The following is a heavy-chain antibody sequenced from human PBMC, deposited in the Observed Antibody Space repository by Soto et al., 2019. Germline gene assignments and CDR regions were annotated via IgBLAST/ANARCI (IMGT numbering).Heavy chain of an antibody. V-gene: IGHV3-15*01. J-gene: IGHJ4*02. CDR2: IKSKTDGGTT. D-gene: IGHD6-13*01. CDR3: TTDLFGDPGYSSSWYNEFDY. CDR1: GFTFSNAW. Sequence: GGSLRLSCAASGFTFSNAWMSWVRQAPGKGLEWVGRIKSKTDGGTTDYAAPVKGRFTISRDDSKNTLYLQMNSLKTEDTAVYYCTTDLFGDPGYSSSWYNEFDYWGQGTLVTVSS.